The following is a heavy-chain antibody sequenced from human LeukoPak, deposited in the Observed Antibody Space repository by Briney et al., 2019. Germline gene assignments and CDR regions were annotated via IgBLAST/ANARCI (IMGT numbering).Heavy chain of an antibody. D-gene: IGHD3-10*01. V-gene: IGHV1-8*02. CDR1: GYTFTSYG. Sequence: ASVKVSCKASGYTFTSYGISWVRQATGQGLEWMGWMNPNSGNTGYAQKFQGRVTMTRNTSISTAYMELSSLRSEDTAVYYCARVPMVRGVIRNWFDPWGQGTLVTVSS. J-gene: IGHJ5*02. CDR3: ARVPMVRGVIRNWFDP. CDR2: MNPNSGNT.